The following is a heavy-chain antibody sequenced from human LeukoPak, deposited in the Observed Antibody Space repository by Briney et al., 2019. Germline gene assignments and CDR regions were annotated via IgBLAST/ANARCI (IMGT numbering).Heavy chain of an antibody. CDR1: GGSITGNTYY. D-gene: IGHD3-22*01. J-gene: IGHJ4*02. CDR2: IYYSGCT. CDR3: ARRRYDSSTYNFDS. Sequence: SETLSLTCDVSGGSITGNTYYWGWIRQPPGKGLEWIGTIYYSGCTYYRPSLKSRVTISMDRSKNQISLKMASVTAADTAIFYCARRRYDSSTYNFDSWGPGTLVTVS. V-gene: IGHV4-39*01.